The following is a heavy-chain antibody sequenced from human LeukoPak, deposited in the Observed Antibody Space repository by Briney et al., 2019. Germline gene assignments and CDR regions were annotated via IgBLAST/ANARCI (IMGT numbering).Heavy chain of an antibody. CDR2: IYPGDSDT. V-gene: IGHV5-51*01. CDR3: ARLLVAAASEYYFDY. J-gene: IGHJ4*02. Sequence: GESLKVSCKGSGYSFTSYWIGWVRQMPGKGLEGMGIIYPGDSDTIYSPSFQGQVTISADKSISTAYLQWSSLKASDTAMYYCARLLVAAASEYYFDYWGQGTLVTVSS. D-gene: IGHD6-13*01. CDR1: GYSFTSYW.